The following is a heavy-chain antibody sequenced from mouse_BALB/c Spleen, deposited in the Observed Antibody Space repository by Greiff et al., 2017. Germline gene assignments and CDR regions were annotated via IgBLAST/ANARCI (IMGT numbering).Heavy chain of an antibody. V-gene: IGHV5-6-5*01. CDR2: ISSGGST. CDR1: GFTFSSYA. Sequence: EVKLEESGGGLVKPGGSLKLSCAASGFTFSSYAMSWVRQTPEKRLEWVASISSGGSTYYPDSVKGRFTISRDNARNILYLQMSSLRSEDTAMYYCARATTVVATPFAYWGQGTLVTVSA. D-gene: IGHD1-1*01. CDR3: ARATTVVATPFAY. J-gene: IGHJ3*01.